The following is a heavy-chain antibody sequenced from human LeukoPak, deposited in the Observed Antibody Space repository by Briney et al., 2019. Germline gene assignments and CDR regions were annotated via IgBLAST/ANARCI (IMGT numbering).Heavy chain of an antibody. CDR2: ISSSGST. J-gene: IGHJ6*03. CDR1: GDSISSGDYY. CDR3: ARVRGSYMDV. Sequence: SQTLSLTCTVSGDSISSGDYYWSWIRQPAGKGLEWIGRISSSGSTNYNPSLKSRVTISVDMSKNQFSLKLSSVTAADTAVYYCARVRGSYMDVWGKGTTVIVSS. D-gene: IGHD3-10*01. V-gene: IGHV4-61*02.